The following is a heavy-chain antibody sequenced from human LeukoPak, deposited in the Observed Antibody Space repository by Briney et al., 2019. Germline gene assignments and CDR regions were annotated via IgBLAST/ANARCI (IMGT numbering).Heavy chain of an antibody. D-gene: IGHD1-14*01. J-gene: IGHJ4*02. Sequence: GGSLRLSCAASGLTFSSYAMHWVRQAPGKGLEWVSVIYTGSLSYYTDSVKGRFTISRDKSNNTLYLQMNSLRDEDTAVYYCAREGGLTEGGFDYWGQGTLVTVS. CDR3: AREGGLTEGGFDY. CDR2: IYTGSLS. CDR1: GLTFSSYA. V-gene: IGHV3-53*01.